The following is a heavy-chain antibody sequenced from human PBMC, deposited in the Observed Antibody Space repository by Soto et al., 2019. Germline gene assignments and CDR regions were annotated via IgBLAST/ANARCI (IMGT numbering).Heavy chain of an antibody. V-gene: IGHV1-3*01. D-gene: IGHD3-3*01. CDR3: ARDPPIFGVVIYGMDV. Sequence: APVKGSCKASGYTFTSYAMHWGRQAPGQRLEWMGWINAGNGNTKYSQKFQGRVTITRDTSASTAYMELSSLRSEDTAVYYCARDPPIFGVVIYGMDVWGQGTTVTVSS. CDR2: INAGNGNT. J-gene: IGHJ6*02. CDR1: GYTFTSYA.